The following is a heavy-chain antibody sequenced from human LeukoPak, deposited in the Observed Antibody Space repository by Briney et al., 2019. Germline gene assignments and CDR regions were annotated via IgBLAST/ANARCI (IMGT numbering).Heavy chain of an antibody. Sequence: PGGSLRLSCAASGFKLSSYMLNWVRQAPGKGLEWVSSISSTGSYIYYADSVKGRFTISRDNAKNSLYLQMNSLRAEDTAVYYCARALLRDYYDSSGYIRLDAFDIWGQGTMVTVSS. D-gene: IGHD3-22*01. V-gene: IGHV3-21*01. CDR3: ARALLRDYYDSSGYIRLDAFDI. CDR1: GFKLSSYM. CDR2: ISSTGSYI. J-gene: IGHJ3*02.